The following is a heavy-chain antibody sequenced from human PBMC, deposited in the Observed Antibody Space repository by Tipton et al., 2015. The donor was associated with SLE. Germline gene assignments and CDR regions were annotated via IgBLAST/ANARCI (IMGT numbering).Heavy chain of an antibody. CDR2: ISDSGS. V-gene: IGHV4-59*01. Sequence: TLSLTCIVSGGSINDYYWGWIRQSPGKGLEWIASISDSGSNYNPSLKNRVTISLDTSKSQFSLRLTPVNNADTAVYCCTGVGSGPGTDYWSQGTLVTVSS. CDR3: TGVGSGPGTDY. D-gene: IGHD6-13*01. CDR1: GGSINDYY. J-gene: IGHJ4*02.